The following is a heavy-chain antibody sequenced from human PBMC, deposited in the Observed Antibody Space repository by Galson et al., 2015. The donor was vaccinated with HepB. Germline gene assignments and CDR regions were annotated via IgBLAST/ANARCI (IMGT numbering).Heavy chain of an antibody. CDR1: GFTFSSYA. D-gene: IGHD3-3*01. Sequence: SLRLSCAASGFTFSSYAMSWVRQAPGKGLEWVSGISWNSGSIGYADSVKGRFTISRDNAKNSLYLQMNSLRAEDTALYYCAPTYYDFWSGYWARGQGTMVTVSS. CDR2: ISWNSGSI. CDR3: APTYYDFWSGYWA. V-gene: IGHV3-9*01. J-gene: IGHJ3*01.